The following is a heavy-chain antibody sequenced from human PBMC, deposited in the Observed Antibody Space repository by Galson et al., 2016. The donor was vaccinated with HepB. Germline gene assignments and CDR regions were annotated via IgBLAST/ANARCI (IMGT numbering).Heavy chain of an antibody. CDR1: GFTLSNYA. CDR3: ARSREYFGPGSYLDY. D-gene: IGHD3-9*01. CDR2: TWFDGNYK. Sequence: SLRLSCAASGFTLSNYAMNWVRQAPGKGLEWVAVTWFDGNYKDYAESVKGRITVSRDNTKNTLSLQLDSLRAEDTAVYHCARSREYFGPGSYLDYWGQGTLVIVSS. V-gene: IGHV3-33*08. J-gene: IGHJ4*02.